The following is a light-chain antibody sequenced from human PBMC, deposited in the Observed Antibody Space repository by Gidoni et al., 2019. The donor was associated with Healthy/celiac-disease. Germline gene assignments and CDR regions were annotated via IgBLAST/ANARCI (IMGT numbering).Light chain of an antibody. CDR1: QSVSSY. CDR3: QQRSNWPPT. J-gene: IGKJ4*01. Sequence: EIVLTQSPATLSLSPGERATLSCRARQSVSSYLAWYQQKPGQAPRLLIYDASNRATGIPARFRGSGSGTDFTLTISSLEPEDFAVYYCQQRSNWPPTFXGXTKVEIK. CDR2: DAS. V-gene: IGKV3-11*01.